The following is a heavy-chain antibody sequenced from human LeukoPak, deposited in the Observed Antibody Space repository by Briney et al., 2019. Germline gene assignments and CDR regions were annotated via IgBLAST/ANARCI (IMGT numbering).Heavy chain of an antibody. V-gene: IGHV3-21*06. CDR1: GFTFISYR. Sequence: PGGSLRLTCAASGFTFISYRKHWVRQPPGKGLEWVSSISSTSSNIYYADSVKGRFTISRDNANNSLYLQMNSLRADDTAVYYCARGDTAFSWRQGTLVTVSS. D-gene: IGHD5-18*01. CDR2: ISSTSSNI. CDR3: ARGDTAFS. J-gene: IGHJ5*02.